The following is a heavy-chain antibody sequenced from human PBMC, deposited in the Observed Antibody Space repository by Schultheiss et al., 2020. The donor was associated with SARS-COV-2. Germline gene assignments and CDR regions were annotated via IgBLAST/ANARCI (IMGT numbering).Heavy chain of an antibody. CDR1: GGSISSGSYY. CDR2: IYYSGST. V-gene: IGHV4-61*01. D-gene: IGHD1-26*01. J-gene: IGHJ4*02. CDR3: AIRQWELLRTKGLGFDY. Sequence: SETLSLTCTVSGGSISSGSYYWSWIRQHPGKGLEWIGYIYYSGSTNYNPSLKSRVTISVDTSKNQFSLKLSSVTAADTAVYYCAIRQWELLRTKGLGFDYWGQGTLVTVSS.